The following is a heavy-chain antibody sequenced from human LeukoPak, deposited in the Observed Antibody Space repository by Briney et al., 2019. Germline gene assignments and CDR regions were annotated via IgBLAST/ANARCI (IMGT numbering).Heavy chain of an antibody. CDR2: ISAYNGNT. V-gene: IGHV1-18*01. D-gene: IGHD1-1*01. CDR3: ARDRSLKRSLDY. J-gene: IGHJ4*02. CDR1: GYTFTSYG. Sequence: ASVKVSCKASGYTFTSYGISWVRQAPGQGLEWMGWISAYNGNTNYAQKLQGRVTMTTDTSTSTAYVELRSLRSDDTAVYYCARDRSLKRSLDYWGQGTLVTVSS.